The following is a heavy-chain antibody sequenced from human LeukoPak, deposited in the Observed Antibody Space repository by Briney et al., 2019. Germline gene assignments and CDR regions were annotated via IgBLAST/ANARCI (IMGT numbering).Heavy chain of an antibody. J-gene: IGHJ4*02. CDR3: AGHYGSGSYYNLYYFDY. V-gene: IGHV1-69*01. CDR1: GGTFSSYA. Sequence: SVKVSCKASGGTFSSYAISRVRQAPGQGLEWMGGIIPIFGTANYAQKFQGRVTITADESTSTAYMELSSLRSEDTAVYYCAGHYGSGSYYNLYYFDYWGQGTLVTVSS. CDR2: IIPIFGTA. D-gene: IGHD3-10*01.